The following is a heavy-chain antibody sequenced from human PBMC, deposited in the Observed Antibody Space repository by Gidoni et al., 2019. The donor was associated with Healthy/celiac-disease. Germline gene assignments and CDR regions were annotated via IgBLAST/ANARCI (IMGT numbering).Heavy chain of an antibody. CDR2: IYYSGST. CDR3: ARQYYGDYAGYYYYMDV. D-gene: IGHD4-17*01. Sequence: QLQLQESGPGLVKPSETLSLTCTVSGGSISSSTYYWGWIRQPPGKGLEWIGSIYYSGSTYYNPSLKSRVTISVDTSKNQFSLKLSSVTAADTAVYYCARQYYGDYAGYYYYMDVWGKGTTVTVSS. J-gene: IGHJ6*03. V-gene: IGHV4-39*01. CDR1: GGSISSSTYY.